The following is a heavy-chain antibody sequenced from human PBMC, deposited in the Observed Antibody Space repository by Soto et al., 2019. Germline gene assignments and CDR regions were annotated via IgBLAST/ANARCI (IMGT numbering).Heavy chain of an antibody. V-gene: IGHV3-74*01. J-gene: IGHJ6*02. Sequence: GGSLRLSCAASGFTFSSYWMHWVRQAPGKGLVWVSRINSDGSSTSYADSVKGRFTISRDNAKNTLYLQMNSLRAEDTAVYYCAELGYYYYYGMDVWGQGTTVTVSS. CDR3: AELGYYYYYGMDV. CDR2: INSDGSST. D-gene: IGHD1-26*01. CDR1: GFTFSSYW.